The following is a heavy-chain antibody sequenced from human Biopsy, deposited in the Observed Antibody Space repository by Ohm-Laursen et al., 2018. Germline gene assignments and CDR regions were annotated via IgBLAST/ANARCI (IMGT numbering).Heavy chain of an antibody. CDR2: ISPYNGDT. J-gene: IGHJ4*02. Sequence: ASVKASCKASGYTFTNYGISWVRQAPGQGLEWMGWISPYNGDTDHAQKLQGRVTMTTDTSTSTAYMDLRSLRSDDTAVYYCARDRWPHVTLLGLVVFDFWGQGTLVIVSS. CDR3: ARDRWPHVTLLGLVVFDF. D-gene: IGHD3-3*01. CDR1: GYTFTNYG. V-gene: IGHV1-18*01.